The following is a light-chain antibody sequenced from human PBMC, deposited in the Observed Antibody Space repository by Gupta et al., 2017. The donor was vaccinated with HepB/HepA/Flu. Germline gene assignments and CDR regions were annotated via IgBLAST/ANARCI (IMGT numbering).Light chain of an antibody. J-gene: IGKJ2*01. V-gene: IGKV1-5*03. CDR1: QSISNK. Sequence: DIQMTQSPSILSASVGDRVTITCRASQSISNKLAWYQQKPGKAPKLLIYLASSLASGVPSRFSGSGAGTEFTLTISSLQPDDFATYYCQQYNFYCAFGEGTKLEIK. CDR2: LAS. CDR3: QQYNFYCA.